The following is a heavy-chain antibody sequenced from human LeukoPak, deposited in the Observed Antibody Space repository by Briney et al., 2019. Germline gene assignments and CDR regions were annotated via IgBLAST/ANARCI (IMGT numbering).Heavy chain of an antibody. D-gene: IGHD3-10*01. Sequence: GGSLRLSCAASGFTFSSYSMNWVRQAPGKGLEWVSGISWNSGSIGYADSVKGRFTISRDNAKNSLYLQMNSLRAEDTALYYCAKDISGVHQYFQHWGQGTLVTVSS. V-gene: IGHV3-9*01. J-gene: IGHJ1*01. CDR3: AKDISGVHQYFQH. CDR1: GFTFSSYS. CDR2: ISWNSGSI.